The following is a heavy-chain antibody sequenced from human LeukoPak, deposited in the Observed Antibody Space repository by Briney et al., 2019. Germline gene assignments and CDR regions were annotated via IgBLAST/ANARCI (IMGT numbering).Heavy chain of an antibody. CDR2: IYYSGST. Sequence: SETLSLTCTVSGGSISSSSYYWGWIRQPPGKGLEWIGSIYYSGSTYYNPSLKSRVTISVDTSKIQFSLKLSSVTAADTAVYYCARARRSRYCGGDCYSGRYDYWGQGTLVTVSS. J-gene: IGHJ4*02. CDR1: GGSISSSSYY. V-gene: IGHV4-39*01. CDR3: ARARRSRYCGGDCYSGRYDY. D-gene: IGHD2-21*01.